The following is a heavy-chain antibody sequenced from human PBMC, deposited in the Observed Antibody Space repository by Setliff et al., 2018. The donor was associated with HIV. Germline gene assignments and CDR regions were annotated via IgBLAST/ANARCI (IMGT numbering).Heavy chain of an antibody. CDR1: GESVSGYS. D-gene: IGHD1-1*01. CDR2: INRGGST. Sequence: SETLSLTCGVYGESVSGYSWNWIRQPPGKGLEWIGEINRGGSTNYNPSLKSRAIISVDTSKKHLSLNLTSVTAADTAVYYCATRGWNGCKAFDYWGQGTLVTVSS. V-gene: IGHV4-34*01. J-gene: IGHJ4*02. CDR3: ATRGWNGCKAFDY.